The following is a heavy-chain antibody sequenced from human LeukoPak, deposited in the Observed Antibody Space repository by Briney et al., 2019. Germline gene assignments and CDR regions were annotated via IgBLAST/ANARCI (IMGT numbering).Heavy chain of an antibody. V-gene: IGHV3-23*01. CDR2: ISGSGGST. CDR3: AKDRGWGYYYDSSGYWFDY. Sequence: GGSLRLSCAASGFTFSSYAMSWVRQAPGKGLEWVSAISGSGGSTYYADSVKGRFTISRDYSKNTLYLQMNSLRAEDTAVYYCAKDRGWGYYYDSSGYWFDYWGQGTLVTVSS. D-gene: IGHD3-22*01. CDR1: GFTFSSYA. J-gene: IGHJ4*02.